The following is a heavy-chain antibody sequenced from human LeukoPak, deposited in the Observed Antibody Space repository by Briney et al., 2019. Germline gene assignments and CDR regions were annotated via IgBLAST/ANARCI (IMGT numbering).Heavy chain of an antibody. Sequence: GGSLRLSCAASGFTFSSYGMHWVRQAPGKGLEWVAVISYDGSNKNYADSVKGRFTISRDSSKNKVFLQMNSLRAEDTAVYYCAKEVYTATYLSSFDYWGQGTLVTVSS. D-gene: IGHD2-15*01. V-gene: IGHV3-30*18. CDR2: ISYDGSNK. CDR1: GFTFSSYG. J-gene: IGHJ4*02. CDR3: AKEVYTATYLSSFDY.